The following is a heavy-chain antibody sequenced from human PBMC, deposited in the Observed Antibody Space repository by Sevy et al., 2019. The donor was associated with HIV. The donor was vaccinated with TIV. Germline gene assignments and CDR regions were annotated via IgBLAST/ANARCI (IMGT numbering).Heavy chain of an antibody. CDR2: ISWNSGSI. J-gene: IGHJ3*02. V-gene: IGHV3-9*01. CDR1: GFTFDDYA. Sequence: GGSLRLSCAASGFTFDDYAMHWVRQAPGKGLEWVSGISWNSGSIGYADSVKGRFTISRDNAKNSLYLQMNSLRAEDTAWYYCAKDKGNYYDSSGYYYGSLAGAFDIWGQGTMVTVSS. D-gene: IGHD3-22*01. CDR3: AKDKGNYYDSSGYYYGSLAGAFDI.